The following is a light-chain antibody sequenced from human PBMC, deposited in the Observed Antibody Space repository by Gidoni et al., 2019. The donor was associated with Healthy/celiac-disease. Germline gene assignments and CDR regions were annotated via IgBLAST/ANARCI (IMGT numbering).Light chain of an antibody. V-gene: IGKV1-5*01. CDR3: QQYNSYSGT. J-gene: IGKJ1*01. CDR2: DAS. Sequence: DIQMTQSPSTLSASVRDRVTITCRASQSISNWLAWYQQKPGKAPKLLIYDASSLESGVPSRFSGSGSGTEFTLTISSLQPDDFATYYCQQYNSYSGTFGQXTNVEIK. CDR1: QSISNW.